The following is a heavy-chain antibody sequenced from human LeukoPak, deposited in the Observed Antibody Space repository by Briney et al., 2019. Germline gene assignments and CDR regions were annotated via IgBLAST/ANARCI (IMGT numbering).Heavy chain of an antibody. CDR3: ARGRGSYYYHYLDY. D-gene: IGHD1-26*01. CDR2: IYYSGST. J-gene: IGHJ4*02. Sequence: SETLSLTCAVSGGSLSSGGYSWSWIRQPPGKGLEWSGYIYYSGSTYYNPSLKRRLTVSVDTSKNQFSLKLSSVTAADTSVYFRARGRGSYYYHYLDYWGQGTLVSVSS. V-gene: IGHV4-30-4*07. CDR1: GGSLSSGGYS.